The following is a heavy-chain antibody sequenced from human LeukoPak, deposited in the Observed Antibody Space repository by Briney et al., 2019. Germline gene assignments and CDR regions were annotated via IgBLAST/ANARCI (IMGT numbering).Heavy chain of an antibody. Sequence: AGSLRLSCAASGCTFSSYVLSWVRQPPGKGLEWVSGISCRGSSTYYPDSVRGRFTISRENSKNTLHLQMNSLRAEDTAVHYCARQPDDFSGWNNGQDFFDYWGQGTLVTVSS. J-gene: IGHJ4*02. V-gene: IGHV3-23*01. CDR1: GCTFSSYV. CDR2: ISCRGSST. CDR3: ARQPDDFSGWNNGQDFFDY. D-gene: IGHD6-19*01.